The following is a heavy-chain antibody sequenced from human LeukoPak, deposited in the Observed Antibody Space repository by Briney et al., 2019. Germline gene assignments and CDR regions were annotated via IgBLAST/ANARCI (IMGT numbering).Heavy chain of an antibody. CDR1: GFTFSSYE. D-gene: IGHD3-22*01. Sequence: PGGSLRLSCAASGFTFSSYEMNWVRQAPGKGLEWVSYISSSGSTIYNADSVKGRFTISRDNAKNTLYLQMNSLRAEDTAVYYCAKDDSSGYYGLIDYWGQGTLVTVSS. J-gene: IGHJ4*02. CDR2: ISSSGSTI. V-gene: IGHV3-48*03. CDR3: AKDDSSGYYGLIDY.